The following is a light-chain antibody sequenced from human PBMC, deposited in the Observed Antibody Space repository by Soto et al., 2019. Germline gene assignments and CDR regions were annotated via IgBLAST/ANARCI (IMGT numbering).Light chain of an antibody. Sequence: QSVLTQPASVSGSPGQSITISCTGTITDIGAYNYVSWYQQHPGKAPKLLIYGVSSRPSGVSNRFSGSKSGNAAYLTISGLQAAPEAEYYCSSYTSSITPYVFGTGTKVTVL. CDR1: ITDIGAYNY. CDR3: SSYTSSITPYV. V-gene: IGLV2-14*01. J-gene: IGLJ1*01. CDR2: GVS.